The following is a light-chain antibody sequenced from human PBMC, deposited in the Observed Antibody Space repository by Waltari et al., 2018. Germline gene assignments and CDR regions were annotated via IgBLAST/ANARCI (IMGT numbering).Light chain of an antibody. CDR2: EVF. J-gene: IGLJ1*01. CDR3: CSYAGRGTYV. CDR1: TSDVGSYYL. Sequence: QSALTQPASVSGTPGQSITTSCSGTTSDVGSYYLVSWYQQHPGEAPNILICEVFKRPPDTSSRFSGAKSGSTASLTISGLQPEDEADYYCCSYAGRGTYVFGSGTKVTVL. V-gene: IGLV2-23*02.